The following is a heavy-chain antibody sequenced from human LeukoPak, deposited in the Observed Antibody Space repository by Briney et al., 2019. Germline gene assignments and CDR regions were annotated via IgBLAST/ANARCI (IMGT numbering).Heavy chain of an antibody. V-gene: IGHV3-74*01. Sequence: GGSLRLSCAASGFTFSSYWMHWVRQAPGKGLVWVSRINSDGSSTSYADSVKGRFTISRDNAKNTLYLQMNSLRAEDTAVYYCARSGGYSSSWSIFDYWGQGTLVTVSS. CDR3: ARSGGYSSSWSIFDY. J-gene: IGHJ4*02. CDR1: GFTFSSYW. CDR2: INSDGSST. D-gene: IGHD6-13*01.